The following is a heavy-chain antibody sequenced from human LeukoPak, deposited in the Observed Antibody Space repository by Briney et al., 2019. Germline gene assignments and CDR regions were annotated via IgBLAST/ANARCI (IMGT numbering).Heavy chain of an antibody. V-gene: IGHV1-69*02. J-gene: IGHJ4*02. CDR3: ARNPSGTAMVNS. D-gene: IGHD5-18*01. Sequence: ASVKVSRKASGGTFSSYTISWVRQAPGQGLEWMGRIIPILGIANYAQKFQGRVTITADKSTSTAYMELSSLRSEDTAVYYCARNPSGTAMVNSWGQGTLVTVSS. CDR1: GGTFSSYT. CDR2: IIPILGIA.